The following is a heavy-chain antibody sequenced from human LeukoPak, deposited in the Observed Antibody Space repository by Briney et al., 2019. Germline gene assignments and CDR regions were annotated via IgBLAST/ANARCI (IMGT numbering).Heavy chain of an antibody. J-gene: IGHJ5*02. CDR1: SGSISSSSYY. CDR3: ARDRSSSFVGSNWFDP. V-gene: IGHV4-61*02. CDR2: IYTSGST. D-gene: IGHD6-6*01. Sequence: PSETLSLTCTVSSGSISSSSYYWSWIRQPAGKGLEWIGRIYTSGSTNYNPSLKSRVTMSVDTSKNQFSLKLSSVTAADTAVYYCARDRSSSFVGSNWFDPWGQGTLVTVSS.